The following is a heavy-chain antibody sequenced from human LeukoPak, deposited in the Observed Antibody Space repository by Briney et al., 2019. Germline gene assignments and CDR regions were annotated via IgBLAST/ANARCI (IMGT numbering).Heavy chain of an antibody. CDR3: AKSHSVGYRGYFDY. V-gene: IGHV3-23*01. D-gene: IGHD5-12*01. CDR1: GFTFTTYA. Sequence: TGGSLRLSCAASGFTFTTYAMSWVRQAPGKGLEWVSTISDSGASTYYADSVKGRFTISRDNPKNTLYLQMNSLRAEDTAVYYCAKSHSVGYRGYFDYWGQGTLVTVSS. CDR2: ISDSGAST. J-gene: IGHJ4*02.